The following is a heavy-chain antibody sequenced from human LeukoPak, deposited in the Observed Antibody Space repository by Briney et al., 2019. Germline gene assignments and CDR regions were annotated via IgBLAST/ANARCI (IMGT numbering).Heavy chain of an antibody. CDR3: AKDHSWFDP. CDR2: ISYDGSNK. Sequence: GGSLRLSCAASGFTFSSYGMHWVRQAPGKGLEWVAVISYDGSNKYYADSVKGRFTISRDNSKNTLCLQMNSLRAEDTAVYYCAKDHSWFDPWGQGTLVTVSS. J-gene: IGHJ5*02. CDR1: GFTFSSYG. V-gene: IGHV3-30*18.